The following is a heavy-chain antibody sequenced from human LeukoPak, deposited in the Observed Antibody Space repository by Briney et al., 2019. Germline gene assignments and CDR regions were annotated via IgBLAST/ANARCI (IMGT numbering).Heavy chain of an antibody. J-gene: IGHJ3*02. CDR1: GGSISSSSYY. CDR2: IYYSGST. V-gene: IGHV4-39*01. CDR3: ARRYCSSTSCNRPFDI. D-gene: IGHD2-2*01. Sequence: MPSETLSLTCTVSGGSISSSSYYWGWIRQPPGKGLEWIGSIYYSGSTYYHPSLKSRFTISVDTSKNQFSLKLSSVTAADTAVYYCARRYCSSTSCNRPFDIWGQGTMVTVSS.